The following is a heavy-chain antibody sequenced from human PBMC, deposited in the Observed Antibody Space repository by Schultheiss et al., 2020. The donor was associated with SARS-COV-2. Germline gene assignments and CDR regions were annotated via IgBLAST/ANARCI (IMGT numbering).Heavy chain of an antibody. CDR2: IYHSGST. CDR3: AGGGYSGYEEFDY. CDR1: GGSISSYY. D-gene: IGHD5-12*01. Sequence: SETLSLTCTVSGGSISSYYWGWIRQPPGKGLEWIGSIYHSGSTYYNPSLKSRVTISVDTSKNQFSLKLSSVTAADTAVYYCAGGGYSGYEEFDYWGQGTLVTVSS. J-gene: IGHJ4*02. V-gene: IGHV4-39*07.